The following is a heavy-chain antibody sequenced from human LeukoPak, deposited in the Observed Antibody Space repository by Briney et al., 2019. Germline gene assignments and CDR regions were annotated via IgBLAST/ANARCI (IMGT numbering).Heavy chain of an antibody. D-gene: IGHD3-10*01. CDR2: ISAYNGNT. CDR1: GYTFTSYG. J-gene: IGHJ6*04. Sequence: GASVKVSCKASGYTFTSYGISWVRQAPGQGVEWMGWISAYNGNTNYAQKLQGRVTMTTDTSTSTAYMELRSLRSDDTAVYYCARDTYYYGSGSLDMDVWGKGTTVTVSS. V-gene: IGHV1-18*04. CDR3: ARDTYYYGSGSLDMDV.